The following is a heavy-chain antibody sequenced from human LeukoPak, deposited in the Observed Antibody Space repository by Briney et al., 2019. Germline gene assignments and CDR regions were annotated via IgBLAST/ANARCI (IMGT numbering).Heavy chain of an antibody. CDR1: GYTFTSYY. D-gene: IGHD6-19*01. CDR2: INPSGGST. Sequence: ASVKVSCKASGYTFTSYYMHWVRQAPGQGLEWMGIINPSGGSTSYAQKFQGRVTMTRDMSTSTDYMELSSLRSEDTAVYYCARQRSGWYQPLDVWGKGTTVTISS. V-gene: IGHV1-46*01. CDR3: ARQRSGWYQPLDV. J-gene: IGHJ6*04.